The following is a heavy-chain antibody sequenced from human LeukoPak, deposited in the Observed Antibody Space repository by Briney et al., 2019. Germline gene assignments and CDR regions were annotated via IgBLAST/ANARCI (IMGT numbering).Heavy chain of an antibody. D-gene: IGHD2-2*01. CDR2: IIPIFGTA. V-gene: IGHV1-69*13. CDR1: GYTFTSYA. CDR3: AGCSSTSCYYYYGMDV. Sequence: SVKVSCKASGYTFTSYAMNWVRQAPGQGLEWMGGIIPIFGTANYAQKFQGRVTITADESTSTAYMELSSLRSEDTAVYYCAGCSSTSCYYYYGMDVWGQGTTVTVSS. J-gene: IGHJ6*02.